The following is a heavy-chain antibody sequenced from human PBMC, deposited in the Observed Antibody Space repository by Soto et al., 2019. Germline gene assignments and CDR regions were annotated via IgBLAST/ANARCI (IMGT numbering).Heavy chain of an antibody. V-gene: IGHV3-30*03. J-gene: IGHJ4*02. CDR1: GFNFGVFG. D-gene: IGHD6-19*01. CDR3: ALTRRSSLLEVAGPGFEY. CDR2: LAYEGSEE. Sequence: PGGALRLSCAASGFNFGVFGMHWVRQAPGKGLEWLSVLAYEGSEEYYADSVRGRLTISRDNSKNTLFLHMDSLRVDDTGVYYCALTRRSSLLEVAGPGFEYWVQGTLVTVSS.